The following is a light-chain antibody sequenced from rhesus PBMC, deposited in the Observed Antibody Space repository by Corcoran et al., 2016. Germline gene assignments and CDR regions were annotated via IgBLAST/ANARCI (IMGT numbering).Light chain of an antibody. J-gene: IGKJ1*01. CDR2: GES. CDR1: QSVSSS. CDR3: LQHSNWWT. V-gene: IGKV3-24*01. Sequence: EIVMTQSPATLSLSPGERATLSCRASQSVSSSLAWYQQKPGQAPRLRTYGESNRPTGIPDRVSGSGSGTDFTLTISSLEPEDVAVYYFLQHSNWWTFGQGTKVDIK.